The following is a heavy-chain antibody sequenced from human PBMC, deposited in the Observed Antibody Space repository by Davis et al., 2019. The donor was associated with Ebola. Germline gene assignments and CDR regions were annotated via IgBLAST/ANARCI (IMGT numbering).Heavy chain of an antibody. CDR3: ARSSGSYYDAFDI. CDR2: IIPIFGTA. V-gene: IGHV1-69*13. Sequence: SVKVSCKASGGTFSSYAISWVRQAPGQGLEWMGGIIPIFGTANYAQKFQGRVTITADESTSTAYMELSSLRSEVTAVYYCARSSGSYYDAFDIWGQGTMVTVSS. D-gene: IGHD1-26*01. J-gene: IGHJ3*02. CDR1: GGTFSSYA.